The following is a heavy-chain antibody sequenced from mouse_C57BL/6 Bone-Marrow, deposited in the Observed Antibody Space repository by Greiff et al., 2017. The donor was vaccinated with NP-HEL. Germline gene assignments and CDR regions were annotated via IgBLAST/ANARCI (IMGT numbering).Heavy chain of an antibody. CDR1: GFNIKDDY. CDR3: KGYYGSSSLYYLDY. CDR2: IDPENGDT. D-gene: IGHD1-1*01. Sequence: VQLQQSGAELVRPGASVKLSCTASGFNIKDDYMHWVKQRPEQGLEWIGWIDPENGDTEYASKFQGKATITADTSSNTAYLQLSSLTSEDTAVYYWKGYYGSSSLYYLDYWGQGTTLTVSS. V-gene: IGHV14-4*01. J-gene: IGHJ2*01.